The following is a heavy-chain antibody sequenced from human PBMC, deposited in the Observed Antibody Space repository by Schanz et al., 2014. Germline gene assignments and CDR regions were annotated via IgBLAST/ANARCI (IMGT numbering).Heavy chain of an antibody. CDR1: GFTFSSYS. Sequence: EVQLVESGGGLVQPGGSLRLSCSASGFTFSSYSMYWVRQAPGKGLEWVSGIGGSGDSTHYADSVKGRFTISRDNSRKTLYLQMNSLRADDTAVYYCARFLARYQYYGVDVWGQGTTVIVSS. J-gene: IGHJ6*02. D-gene: IGHD3-3*01. CDR3: ARFLARYQYYGVDV. V-gene: IGHV3-23*04. CDR2: IGGSGDST.